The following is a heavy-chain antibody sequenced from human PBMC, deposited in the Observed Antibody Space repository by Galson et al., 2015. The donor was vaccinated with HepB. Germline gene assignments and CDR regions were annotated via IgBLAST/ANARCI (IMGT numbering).Heavy chain of an antibody. J-gene: IGHJ5*02. CDR3: AHRPVAARRGMGPSWFDP. D-gene: IGHD6-6*01. V-gene: IGHV2-5*02. CDR1: GFSLSTRGVG. Sequence: PALVKPTQTLTLTCPFSGFSLSTRGVGVGWIRQPPGKALEWPALIYWDGDRRYSPSLKSRLTITRDTSKNQVVLTMTNMDPVDTATYYCAHRPVAARRGMGPSWFDPWGQGTLVTVSS. CDR2: IYWDGDR.